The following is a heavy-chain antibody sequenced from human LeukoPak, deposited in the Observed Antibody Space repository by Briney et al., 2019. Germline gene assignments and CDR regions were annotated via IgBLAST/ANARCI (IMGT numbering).Heavy chain of an antibody. CDR1: GGSVISYY. CDR3: VRDCTGGSCYPPSDGFDI. J-gene: IGHJ3*02. D-gene: IGHD2-15*01. V-gene: IGHV4-59*02. Sequence: SETLSLTCTVSGGSVISYYWSWVRQSPGQGLEWIGYYGGTTSYSPSLKSRVSMSIDRSKNQFSLTLFSVTPADTAIYYCVRDCTGGSCYPPSDGFDIWGQGPKVTVSS. CDR2: YYGGTT.